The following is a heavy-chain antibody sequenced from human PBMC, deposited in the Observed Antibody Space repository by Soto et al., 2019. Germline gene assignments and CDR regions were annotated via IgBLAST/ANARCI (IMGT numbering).Heavy chain of an antibody. CDR1: GFTFSTHA. V-gene: IGHV3-30-3*01. J-gene: IGHJ5*02. CDR2: VSFDGSNK. D-gene: IGHD1-20*01. CDR3: ARDQTGITTTGGGRIDP. Sequence: QVQLVESGGGVVQPGRSLRLSCAASGFTFSTHAMHWVRQAPGKGLECVAIVSFDGSNKYYADSVKGRFTISRDNSKNTLYLQMSGLTPADTAVYYCARDQTGITTTGGGRIDPWGQGTLVTVSS.